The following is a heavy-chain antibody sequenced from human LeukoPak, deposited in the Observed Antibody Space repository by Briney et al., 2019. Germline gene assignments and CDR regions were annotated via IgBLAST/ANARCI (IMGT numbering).Heavy chain of an antibody. CDR3: ARREIYSGSYYGSGDYFDY. CDR2: MNPNSGNT. CDR1: GYTFTSYD. Sequence: ASVKVSCKASGYTFTSYDINWVRQATGQGLEWMGWMNPNSGNTGYAQKFQGRVTITRNTSISTAYMELSSLRSEDTVVYYCARREIYSGSYYGSGDYFDYWGQGTLVTVSS. J-gene: IGHJ4*02. V-gene: IGHV1-8*03. D-gene: IGHD1-26*01.